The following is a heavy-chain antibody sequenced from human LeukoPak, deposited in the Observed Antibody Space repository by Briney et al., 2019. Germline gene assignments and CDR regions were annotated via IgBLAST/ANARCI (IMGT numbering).Heavy chain of an antibody. V-gene: IGHV1-69*04. CDR2: IIPILGIA. CDR3: ARSYSSSWYLADAEYFQH. Sequence: ASVKVSCKASGGTFSSYAISWVRQAPGQGLEWMGRIIPILGIANYAQKFQGRVTITADKSTSTAYMELSSLRSEDTAVYYCARSYSSSWYLADAEYFQHWGQGTLVTVSS. D-gene: IGHD6-13*01. J-gene: IGHJ1*01. CDR1: GGTFSSYA.